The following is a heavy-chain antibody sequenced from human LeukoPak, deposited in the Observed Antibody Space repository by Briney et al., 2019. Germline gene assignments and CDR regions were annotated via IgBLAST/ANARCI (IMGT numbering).Heavy chain of an antibody. D-gene: IGHD6-19*01. CDR1: GYTFTSYA. CDR3: ARDAIRDRRYSSGWTLDY. V-gene: IGHV1-69*06. J-gene: IGHJ4*02. Sequence: SVKVSCKASGYTFTSYAMNWVRQAPGQGLEWMGWIIPIFGTANYAQKFQGRVTITADKSTSTAYMELSSLRSEDTAVYYCARDAIRDRRYSSGWTLDYWGQGTLVTVSS. CDR2: IIPIFGTA.